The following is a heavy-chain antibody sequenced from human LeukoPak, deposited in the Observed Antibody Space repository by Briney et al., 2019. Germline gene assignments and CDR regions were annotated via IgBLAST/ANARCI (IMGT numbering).Heavy chain of an antibody. CDR1: GGTFSSYA. CDR3: ARDIRGYDFWSGYDYYYGTDV. V-gene: IGHV1-69*01. Sequence: ASVKVSCKASGGTFSSYAISWVRQAPGQGLEWMGGTIPIFGTANYAQKFQGRVTITADESTSTAYMELSSLRSEDTAVYYCARDIRGYDFWSGYDYYYGTDVWGQGTTVTVSS. J-gene: IGHJ6*02. CDR2: TIPIFGTA. D-gene: IGHD3-3*01.